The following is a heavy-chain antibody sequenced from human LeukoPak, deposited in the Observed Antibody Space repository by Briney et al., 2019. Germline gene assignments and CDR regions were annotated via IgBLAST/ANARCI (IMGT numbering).Heavy chain of an antibody. CDR3: ARDKVIASAGTPNWFDP. CDR1: GYTFTSYG. Sequence: ASVKVSCKASGYTFTSYGISWVRQAPGQGLEWMGWISAYDGNTNYAQKFQGRVTMTTDTSTSTAYMELGSLRSDDTAVYYCARDKVIASAGTPNWFDPWGQGTLVTVSS. CDR2: ISAYDGNT. J-gene: IGHJ5*02. D-gene: IGHD6-13*01. V-gene: IGHV1-18*01.